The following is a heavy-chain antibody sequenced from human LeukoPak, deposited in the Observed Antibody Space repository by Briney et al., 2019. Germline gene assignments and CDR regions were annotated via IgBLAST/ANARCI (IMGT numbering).Heavy chain of an antibody. Sequence: GGSLRLSCAASGFTFSNACMIWVRQAPGKGLEWVGRIKTKSEGGTTDCAAPVKGRFTISRDDSKNTLYLQMNSLKSEDTGVYYCTTEVGATAKGWGQGTLVTVSS. J-gene: IGHJ4*02. V-gene: IGHV3-15*01. CDR3: TTEVGATAKG. CDR1: GFTFSNAC. CDR2: IKTKSEGGTT. D-gene: IGHD1-26*01.